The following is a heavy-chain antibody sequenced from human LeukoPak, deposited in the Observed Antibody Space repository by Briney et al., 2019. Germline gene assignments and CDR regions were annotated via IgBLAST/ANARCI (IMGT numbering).Heavy chain of an antibody. D-gene: IGHD6-19*01. J-gene: IGHJ4*02. CDR3: ARDLSIAVATGGH. CDR1: GYTFTNYG. CDR2: ISAYNGNT. V-gene: IGHV1-18*01. Sequence: ASVKVSCKASGYTFTNYGISWVRRAPGQGLEWMGWISAYNGNTNYAQKLQGRVTMTTDTSTSTAYMELRSLRSDDTAVYYCARDLSIAVATGGHWGQGTLVTVSS.